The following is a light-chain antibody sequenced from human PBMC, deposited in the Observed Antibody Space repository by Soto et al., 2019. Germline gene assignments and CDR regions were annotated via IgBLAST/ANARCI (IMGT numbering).Light chain of an antibody. J-gene: IGKJ1*01. Sequence: EIVLTQSPGTLSLSPGARATLSCRASQSVSSSYLAWYQQKPGQAPRLLIYGASSRATGIPDRFSGSGSGTDFTLTISRREPEDFAVYYCQQYGSSPRTFGQGTKVEIK. CDR1: QSVSSSY. V-gene: IGKV3-20*01. CDR2: GAS. CDR3: QQYGSSPRT.